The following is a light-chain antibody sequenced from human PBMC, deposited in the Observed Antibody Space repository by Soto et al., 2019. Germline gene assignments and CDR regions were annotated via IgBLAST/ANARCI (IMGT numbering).Light chain of an antibody. CDR1: QTISSW. CDR3: QQYNSYSWT. J-gene: IGKJ1*01. Sequence: DIQMTQSPSTLSGSVGDRVTLTCRASQTISSWLAWYQQKPGKAPKLLIYETSSLESGVPSRFGGSGSGTEFTLTISSLQPDDFAIYYCQQYNSYSWTVGQGTKVDIK. V-gene: IGKV1-5*03. CDR2: ETS.